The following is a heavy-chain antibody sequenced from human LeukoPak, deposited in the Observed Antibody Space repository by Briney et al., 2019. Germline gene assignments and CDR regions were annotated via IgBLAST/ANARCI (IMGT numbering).Heavy chain of an antibody. V-gene: IGHV3-21*01. Sequence: GGSLRLSCAASGFTFSSYSMNWVRQAPGKGLEWVSSISSSSSYIYYADSVKGRFTISRENAKNSLYLQMNSLRAEDTAVYYCARTAQEASYLGRGYYFDYWGQGTLVTVSS. J-gene: IGHJ4*02. D-gene: IGHD1-26*01. CDR1: GFTFSSYS. CDR2: ISSSSSYI. CDR3: ARTAQEASYLGRGYYFDY.